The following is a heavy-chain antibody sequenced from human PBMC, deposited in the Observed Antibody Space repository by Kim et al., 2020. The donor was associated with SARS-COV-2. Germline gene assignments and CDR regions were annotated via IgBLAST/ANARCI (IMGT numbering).Heavy chain of an antibody. J-gene: IGHJ6*02. CDR3: ARDPWSRLRGLIYSYYGMDV. D-gene: IGHD3-10*01. CDR1: GFTLSTYA. V-gene: IGHV3-30-3*01. Sequence: GGSLRLSCAASGFTLSTYAMHWVRQTPGKGLQWVAVISYDGSNNHYADSVKGRFTISRDNSKNTLYLQMNSLRPEDTAVYHCARDPWSRLRGLIYSYYGMDVWRQGTTVTVSS. CDR2: ISYDGSNN.